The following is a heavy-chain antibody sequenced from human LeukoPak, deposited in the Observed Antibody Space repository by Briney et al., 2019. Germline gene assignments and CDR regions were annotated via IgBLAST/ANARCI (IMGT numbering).Heavy chain of an antibody. CDR3: ARGLYYFDF. CDR1: GDSVSSNSAA. J-gene: IGHJ4*02. V-gene: IGHV6-1*01. CDR2: TYYRSRWYN. Sequence: SQTLSLTCAISGDSVSSNSAAWTWIRQSPSRGLEWLGRTYYRSRWYNDYAVSVTSRITINPDTSKNQFSLQLNSVTPEDTAVYYCARGLYYFDFWGQGTLVTVSS.